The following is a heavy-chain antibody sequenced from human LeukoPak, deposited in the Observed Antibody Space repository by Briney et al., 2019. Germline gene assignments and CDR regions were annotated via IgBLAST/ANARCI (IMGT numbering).Heavy chain of an antibody. CDR2: INPDTGGT. J-gene: IGHJ4*02. D-gene: IGHD7-27*01. CDR1: GYTFSIYF. CDR3: ARGPSTGDFDF. V-gene: IGHV1-2*02. Sequence: ASVKVSFKASGYTFSIYFMHWMRQAPGQRLEWMGWINPDTGGTSFAQNFQGRVTMTRDTSVSTAYMELSSLRSDDTAVYYCARGPSTGDFDFRGQGTLVTVSS.